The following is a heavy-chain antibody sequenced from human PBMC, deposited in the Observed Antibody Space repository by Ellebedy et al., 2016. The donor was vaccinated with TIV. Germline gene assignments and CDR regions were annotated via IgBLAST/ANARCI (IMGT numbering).Heavy chain of an antibody. J-gene: IGHJ4*02. Sequence: PGGSLRLSCTVFGFTFGDYAMSWFRQAPGKGLGWVGFIRSKAYGGTTEYAASVKGRFTLSRDDSKSIAYLQMNSLKTEDTAVYYCTRDSQDVLTGYSFDYWGQGTLVTVSS. CDR3: TRDSQDVLTGYSFDY. D-gene: IGHD3-9*01. CDR1: GFTFGDYA. CDR2: IRSKAYGGTT. V-gene: IGHV3-49*03.